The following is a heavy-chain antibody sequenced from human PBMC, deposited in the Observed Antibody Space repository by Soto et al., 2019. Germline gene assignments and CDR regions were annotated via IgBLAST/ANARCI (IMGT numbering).Heavy chain of an antibody. D-gene: IGHD4-17*01. CDR1: GVSITDYH. CDR2: IFSRGTP. V-gene: IGHV4-59*01. J-gene: IGHJ5*02. CDR3: AKRFGDYVGWFDP. Sequence: QVQLQESGPGLVKPSETLSLTCTVSGVSITDYHWRWIRQSPGRGLEWIGYIFSRGTPNYTPSLKSRVTISVDTSRNQFSLKLNSLTAADTAMYFCAKRFGDYVGWFDPWGQGALVIVSS.